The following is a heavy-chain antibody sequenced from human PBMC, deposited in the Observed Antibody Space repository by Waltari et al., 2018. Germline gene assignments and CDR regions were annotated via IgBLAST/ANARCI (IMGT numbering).Heavy chain of an antibody. CDR1: GYSISSGYY. D-gene: IGHD6-19*01. V-gene: IGHV4-38-2*01. CDR2: IYHSGST. Sequence: QVQLQESGPGLVKPSETLSLTCAVSGYSISSGYYWGWIRQPPGKGLEWIGSIYHSGSTYYNPSLKSRVTISVDTSKNQFSLKLSSVTAADTAVYYCARHGPQWLYYFDYWGQGTLVTVSS. CDR3: ARHGPQWLYYFDY. J-gene: IGHJ4*02.